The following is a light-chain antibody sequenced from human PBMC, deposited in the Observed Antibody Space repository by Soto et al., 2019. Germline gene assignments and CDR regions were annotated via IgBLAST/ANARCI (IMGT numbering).Light chain of an antibody. CDR2: EGS. CDR3: QQRNNWPWT. J-gene: IGKJ1*01. Sequence: IVLTQSPGTLSLSPGQTAPLSCRASQSVSSYLAWYQQKAGQAPRLLIYEGSNRATGIPTRFSGSGSGTDFTLTISGLEPEDFAVYYCQQRNNWPWTFGQGTKVDIK. V-gene: IGKV3-11*01. CDR1: QSVSSY.